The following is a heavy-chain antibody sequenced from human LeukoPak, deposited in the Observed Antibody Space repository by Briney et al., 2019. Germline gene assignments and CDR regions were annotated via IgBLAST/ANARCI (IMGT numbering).Heavy chain of an antibody. CDR1: GGSISSSSYY. J-gene: IGHJ4*02. V-gene: IGHV4-39*01. CDR3: ARHSVSAADLDY. Sequence: SETLSLTCTVSGGSISSSSYYWGGIRQPPGKGVEWIGSIYWSGSTYYNPSLKSRVTISVDTSKNQFSLKLRSVTAADTAVYYCARHSVSAADLDYWGQGTLVTVSS. CDR2: IYWSGST. D-gene: IGHD6-13*01.